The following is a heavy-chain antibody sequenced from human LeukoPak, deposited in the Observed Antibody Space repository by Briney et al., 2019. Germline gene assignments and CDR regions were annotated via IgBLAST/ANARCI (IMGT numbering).Heavy chain of an antibody. CDR1: GGSISSYY. Sequence: SETLSLTCTVSGGSISSYYWSWFRQPAGKGREWSGRIYTSGSTNYNPSLKSRGTMSIDTSKNQCSLRLSSVTAADADVYYCARDPVVVASFGVGSYFDLWGRGTLVTVSS. V-gene: IGHV4-4*07. D-gene: IGHD3-22*01. CDR2: IYTSGST. CDR3: ARDPVVVASFGVGSYFDL. J-gene: IGHJ2*01.